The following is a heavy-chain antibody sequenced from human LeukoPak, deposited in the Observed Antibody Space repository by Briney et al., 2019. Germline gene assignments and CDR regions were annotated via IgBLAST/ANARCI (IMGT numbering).Heavy chain of an antibody. Sequence: SETLSLTCAVYGGSFSGYYWSWIRQPPGKGLEWIVEINHSGSTNYNPSPKSRVTISVDTSKNQFSLKLSSVTAADTAVYYCARAPGGIAVAGRDYWGQGTLVTVSS. CDR2: INHSGST. CDR3: ARAPGGIAVAGRDY. CDR1: GGSFSGYY. J-gene: IGHJ4*02. V-gene: IGHV4-34*01. D-gene: IGHD6-19*01.